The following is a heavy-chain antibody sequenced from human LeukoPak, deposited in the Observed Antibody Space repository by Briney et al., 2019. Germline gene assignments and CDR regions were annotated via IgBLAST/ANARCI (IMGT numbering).Heavy chain of an antibody. D-gene: IGHD3-22*01. Sequence: GGSLRLSCVASGFTFETSGMSWVRHAPGKGLEWVSSINWSGGSATYADSLKGRFTISRDNAKNSLYLQLNSLRVEDTAFYYCARGSPGYYGGFDFWGQGILVTVSS. CDR2: INWSGGSA. CDR3: ARGSPGYYGGFDF. V-gene: IGHV3-20*04. CDR1: GFTFETSG. J-gene: IGHJ4*02.